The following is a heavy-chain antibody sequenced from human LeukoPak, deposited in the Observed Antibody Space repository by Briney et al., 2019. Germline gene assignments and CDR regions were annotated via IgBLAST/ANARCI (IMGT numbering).Heavy chain of an antibody. CDR1: GYSFTSYW. CDR2: IYPGDSDT. J-gene: IGHJ4*02. V-gene: IGHV5-51*01. D-gene: IGHD3-10*01. Sequence: GESLKISCKGSGYSFTSYWIGWVRPMPGKGLEWMGIIYPGDSDTRYSPSFQGQVTISADKSISTAYLQWSSLKASDTAMYYCARNRDPGELSLYYFDYGGKGTRVTVSS. CDR3: ARNRDPGELSLYYFDY.